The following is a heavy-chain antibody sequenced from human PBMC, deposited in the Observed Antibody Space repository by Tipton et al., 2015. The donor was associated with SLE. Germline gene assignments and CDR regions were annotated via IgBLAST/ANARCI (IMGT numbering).Heavy chain of an antibody. CDR2: VYESGTT. CDR1: GGSLSSHY. D-gene: IGHD4-17*01. Sequence: TLSLTCRVSGGSLSSHYWTWIRQPPGKGLEWIGYVYESGTTNYNPSPKSRVTISIDTSKKQFSLKLSSVTAADTALYYCARAQYGPDYFDYWGQGTLVTVSS. J-gene: IGHJ4*02. CDR3: ARAQYGPDYFDY. V-gene: IGHV4-59*11.